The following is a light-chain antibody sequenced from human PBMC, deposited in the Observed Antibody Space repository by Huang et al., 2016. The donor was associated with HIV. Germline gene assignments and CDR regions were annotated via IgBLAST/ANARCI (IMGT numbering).Light chain of an antibody. CDR2: DAS. CDR1: QGISRW. J-gene: IGKJ1*01. CDR3: QQYNNYPRT. Sequence: DIQMTQSPTTLSASVGDRVTITCRASQGISRWLARYKQKPGKAPKFLIYDASSLESGVPSRFSGSGSGTEFTLTISSLQPDDFATYYCQQYNNYPRTFGQGTKVEV. V-gene: IGKV1-5*01.